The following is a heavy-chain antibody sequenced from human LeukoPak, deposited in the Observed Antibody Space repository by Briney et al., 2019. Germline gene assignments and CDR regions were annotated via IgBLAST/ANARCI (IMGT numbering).Heavy chain of an antibody. J-gene: IGHJ4*02. CDR3: ASTYDSSGYYDY. D-gene: IGHD3-22*01. CDR2: INSDGSST. CDR1: GFTFSSYW. V-gene: IGHV3-74*01. Sequence: PGGSLRLSCTASGFTFSSYWMHWVRRAPGKGLVWVSRINSDGSSTSYADSVKGRFTISRDNAKNTLYLQMNSLRAEDTAVYYCASTYDSSGYYDYWGQGTLVTVSS.